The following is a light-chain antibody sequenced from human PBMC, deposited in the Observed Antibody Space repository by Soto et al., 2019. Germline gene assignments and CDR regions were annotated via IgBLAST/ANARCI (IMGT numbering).Light chain of an antibody. CDR2: IAS. CDR1: QDIRNE. J-gene: IGKJ1*01. V-gene: IGKV1-17*01. Sequence: DIQMTQSPSSLSASVGDRVTITCRASQDIRNELGWFQQKPGKAPKRLIYIASSLQSGVPSTFSGSGSGTEFTLTISSLQPEDYATYYCLQHNDYPPTFGQGTKVEI. CDR3: LQHNDYPPT.